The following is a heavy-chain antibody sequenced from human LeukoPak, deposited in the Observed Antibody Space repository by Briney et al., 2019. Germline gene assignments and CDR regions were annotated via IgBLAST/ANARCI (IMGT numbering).Heavy chain of an antibody. D-gene: IGHD3-10*01. CDR2: IYYSGST. CDR1: GGSPSSSSYY. CDR3: GSYGSGKRPLWGWFDP. J-gene: IGHJ5*02. Sequence: SETLSLTCTVSGGSPSSSSYYWGWVRQPPGKGLEWLGSIYYSGSTYYNPSLKSRVTISVDTSKNQFSLKLSSVTAADTAVYYCGSYGSGKRPLWGWFDPWGQGTLVTVSS. V-gene: IGHV4-39*07.